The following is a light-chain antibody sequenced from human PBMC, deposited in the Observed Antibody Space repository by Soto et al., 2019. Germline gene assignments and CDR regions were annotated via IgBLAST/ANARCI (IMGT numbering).Light chain of an antibody. CDR3: SSYAGSSNV. CDR2: EVN. V-gene: IGLV2-8*01. Sequence: QSVLTQPASASGPPGQSVPISSTGTRSVGGGYNGVAGYQQNLGKVPKLMIYEVNTRPSGVPHRSSGSKSGNTASLTVSGRQAEDVADYYCSSYAGSSNVFGTGTKVTVL. J-gene: IGLJ1*01. CDR1: RSVGGGYNG.